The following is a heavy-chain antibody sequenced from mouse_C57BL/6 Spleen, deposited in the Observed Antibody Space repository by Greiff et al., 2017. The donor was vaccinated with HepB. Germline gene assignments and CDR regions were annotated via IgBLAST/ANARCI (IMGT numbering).Heavy chain of an antibody. D-gene: IGHD4-1*01. CDR3: ASRTGTYYYAMDD. V-gene: IGHV1-55*01. Sequence: VQLQQPGAELVKPGASVKMSCKASGYTFTSYWITWVKQRPGQGLEWIGDIYPGSGSTNYNEKFKSKATLTVDTSSSTAYMQLSSLTSEDSAVYYCASRTGTYYYAMDDWGQGTSVTVSS. CDR1: GYTFTSYW. CDR2: IYPGSGST. J-gene: IGHJ4*01.